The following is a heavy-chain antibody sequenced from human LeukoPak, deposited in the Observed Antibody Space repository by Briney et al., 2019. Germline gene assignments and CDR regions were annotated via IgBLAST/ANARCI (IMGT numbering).Heavy chain of an antibody. CDR2: ISGSGGST. Sequence: GGSLRLSCAASGFTFSNYWMHWVRQAPGEGLEWVSAISGSGGSTYYADSVKGRFTISRDRSKNTLYLQMNRLRAEDTAVYYCAKSFFTTVVVPAAANVVTATPSDYWGQGTLVTVSS. V-gene: IGHV3-23*01. J-gene: IGHJ4*02. D-gene: IGHD2-2*01. CDR3: AKSFFTTVVVPAAANVVTATPSDY. CDR1: GFTFSNYW.